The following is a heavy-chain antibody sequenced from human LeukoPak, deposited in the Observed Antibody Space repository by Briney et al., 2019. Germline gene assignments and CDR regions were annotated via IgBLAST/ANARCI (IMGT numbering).Heavy chain of an antibody. V-gene: IGHV3-48*04. Sequence: GGSLRFSCAASGFIFSSYAMNWVRQAPGKGLEWVSYITSSGSTTYSSDSVKGRLTISRDNAKNSLYLQMNSLRAEDTAVYYCARDDYGEGFDYWGQGTLVTVSS. CDR1: GFIFSSYA. CDR3: ARDDYGEGFDY. D-gene: IGHD4-17*01. CDR2: ITSSGSTT. J-gene: IGHJ4*02.